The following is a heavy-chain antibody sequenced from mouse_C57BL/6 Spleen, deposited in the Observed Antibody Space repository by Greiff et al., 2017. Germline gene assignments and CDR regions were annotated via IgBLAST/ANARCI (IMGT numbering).Heavy chain of an antibody. Sequence: VQLQQSGAELVRPGASVKLSCTASGFNIKDYYMHWVKQRPEQGLEWIGRIDPEDGDTEYAPKFQGKATMTADTSSNTAYLQLSILTSEDTAVYYCTRLYYGSSWDFDYWGQGTTLTVSS. CDR3: TRLYYGSSWDFDY. CDR1: GFNIKDYY. J-gene: IGHJ2*01. D-gene: IGHD1-1*01. CDR2: IDPEDGDT. V-gene: IGHV14-1*01.